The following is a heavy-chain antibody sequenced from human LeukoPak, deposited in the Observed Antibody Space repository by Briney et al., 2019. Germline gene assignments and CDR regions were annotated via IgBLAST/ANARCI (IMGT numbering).Heavy chain of an antibody. CDR1: GGSISSGGYY. CDR2: IYHSGST. J-gene: IGHJ4*02. Sequence: SQTLSLTCTVSGGSISSGGYYWSWIRQPPGKGLEWIGYIYHSGSTYYNPSLKSRVTISVDRSKNQFSLKLSSVTAADTAVYYCASGGGCSSTSCYTGPPFDYWGQGTLVTVSS. D-gene: IGHD2-2*02. V-gene: IGHV4-30-2*01. CDR3: ASGGGCSSTSCYTGPPFDY.